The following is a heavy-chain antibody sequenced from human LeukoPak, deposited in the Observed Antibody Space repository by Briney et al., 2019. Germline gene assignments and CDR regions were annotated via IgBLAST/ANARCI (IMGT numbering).Heavy chain of an antibody. D-gene: IGHD6-19*01. Sequence: GGSLRLSCAASGFTFSSYGMPWVRQAPGKGLEWVAVIWYDGSNKYYADSMKGRFTISRDNSKNTLYLQMNSLRAEDTAVYYCARGSSGWYSLIDYWGQGTLVTVSS. V-gene: IGHV3-33*01. CDR3: ARGSSGWYSLIDY. J-gene: IGHJ4*02. CDR1: GFTFSSYG. CDR2: IWYDGSNK.